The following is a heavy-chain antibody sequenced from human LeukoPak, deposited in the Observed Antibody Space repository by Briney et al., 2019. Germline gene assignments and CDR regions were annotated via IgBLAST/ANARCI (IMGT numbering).Heavy chain of an antibody. J-gene: IGHJ6*02. D-gene: IGHD4-17*01. CDR3: AKILAPVTSHYFGMDV. V-gene: IGHV3-30*02. CDR2: IRYDGSNK. Sequence: PGGSLRLSCAASGFTFSSYGMHWVRQAPGKGLEWVAFIRYDGSNKYYADSVKGRFTISRDNSKGTLYLQMNSLRAEDTAVYYCAKILAPVTSHYFGMDVWGQGTTVTVSS. CDR1: GFTFSSYG.